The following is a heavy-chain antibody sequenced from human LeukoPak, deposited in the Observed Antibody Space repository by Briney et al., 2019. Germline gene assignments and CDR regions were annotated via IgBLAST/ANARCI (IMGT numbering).Heavy chain of an antibody. CDR3: ASPDYYGSGSTSFSHAFDI. V-gene: IGHV4-4*07. Sequence: SETLSLSCTVSGGSISGYYWSWIRQPAGKGLECIGRMHTGGSTNYKPSLKSRVTISVDTSKSQFSLKLTSVTAADTAVYYCASPDYYGSGSTSFSHAFDIWGQGTMVTVSS. CDR2: MHTGGST. CDR1: GGSISGYY. J-gene: IGHJ3*02. D-gene: IGHD3-10*01.